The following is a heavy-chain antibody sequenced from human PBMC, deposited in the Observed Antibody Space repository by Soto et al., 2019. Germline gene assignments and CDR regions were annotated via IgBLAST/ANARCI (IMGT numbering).Heavy chain of an antibody. V-gene: IGHV1-18*04. CDR3: ARSYKYGSYWYFDL. D-gene: IGHD3-10*01. J-gene: IGHJ2*01. CDR2: ISISSGNT. Sequence: SVKVSCKASAYTFSDYGITWVRQAPGQGLEWMGWISISSGNTHFEESLQGRVTMTSDKTSTAYMELWRLRSDDSAMYYCARSYKYGSYWYFDLWGRGTLVTASS. CDR1: AYTFSDYG.